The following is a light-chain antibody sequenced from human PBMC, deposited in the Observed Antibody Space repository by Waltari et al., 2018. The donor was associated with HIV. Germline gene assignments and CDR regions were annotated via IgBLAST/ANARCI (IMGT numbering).Light chain of an antibody. J-gene: IGKJ2*01. CDR1: QSVSNNY. CDR2: GAS. V-gene: IGKV3-20*01. CDR3: QQYGTSLVT. Sequence: DIVLTQSPGTLYLSPGARVTLSCRASQSVSNNYLAWYQQKPGKAPRLLIYGASNRATGIPDRFSASGSVTDFTLSISRLEPEDFAVYYCQQYGTSLVTFGQGTKLESK.